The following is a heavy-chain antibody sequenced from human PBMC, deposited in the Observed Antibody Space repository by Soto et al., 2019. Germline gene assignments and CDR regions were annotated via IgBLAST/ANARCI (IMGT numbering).Heavy chain of an antibody. CDR2: ISGSGGST. Sequence: GGSLRLSCAASGFAFSSYAMSWVRQAPGKGLDWVSVISGSGGSTYYADPVKGRFTISRDNSKNTLYLQMNSLRAKDTAVYYCAKDEGELLDGAYFDYWGQGTLVTVSS. D-gene: IGHD1-26*01. V-gene: IGHV3-23*01. CDR3: AKDEGELLDGAYFDY. CDR1: GFAFSSYA. J-gene: IGHJ4*02.